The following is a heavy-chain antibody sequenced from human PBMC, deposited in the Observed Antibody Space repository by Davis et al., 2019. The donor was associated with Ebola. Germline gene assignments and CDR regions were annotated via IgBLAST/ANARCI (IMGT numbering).Heavy chain of an antibody. CDR1: GSTFSGSA. Sequence: PGGSLRLSCAASGSTFSGSAMHWVRQASGKGLEWVGRIRRKANSYATAYAASVKGRFTISRDDSKNTAYLQMNSLKTEDTAVYYCTISRGSSGVDDYWGQGTLVTVSS. CDR2: IRRKANSYAT. J-gene: IGHJ4*02. V-gene: IGHV3-73*01. D-gene: IGHD3-10*01. CDR3: TISRGSSGVDDY.